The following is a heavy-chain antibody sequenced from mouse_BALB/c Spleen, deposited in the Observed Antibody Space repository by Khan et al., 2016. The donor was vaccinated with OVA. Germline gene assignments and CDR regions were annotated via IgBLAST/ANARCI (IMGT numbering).Heavy chain of an antibody. CDR3: ARDGSRYNYAVDY. J-gene: IGHJ4*01. CDR2: ISSSGST. Sequence: EVQLQESGPGLVKPSQSLSLTCTVTGYSITSDYAWNWIRQFPGNKLEWMGYISSSGSTNYNPALKSRISITRDTSKNQFFLQLNSVTTEDTATYYCARDGSRYNYAVDYWGQGTSVNGSS. CDR1: GYSITSDYA. V-gene: IGHV3-2*02. D-gene: IGHD2-3*01.